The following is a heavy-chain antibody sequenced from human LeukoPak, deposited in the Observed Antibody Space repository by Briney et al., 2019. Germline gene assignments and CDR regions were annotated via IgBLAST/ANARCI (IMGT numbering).Heavy chain of an antibody. D-gene: IGHD3-22*01. Sequence: GRSLRLSCAASGFTFSSYAMHWVRQAPGKGLEWVAVISYDGSNKYYADSVKGRFTISRDNSKNTLYLQMNSLRAEDTAVYYCARDQDYYDNSNYYDAFDIWGPGTVVTVSS. V-gene: IGHV3-30*04. J-gene: IGHJ3*02. CDR2: ISYDGSNK. CDR3: ARDQDYYDNSNYYDAFDI. CDR1: GFTFSSYA.